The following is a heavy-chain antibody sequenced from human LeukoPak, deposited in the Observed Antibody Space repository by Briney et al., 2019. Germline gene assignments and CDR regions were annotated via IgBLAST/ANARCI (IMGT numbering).Heavy chain of an antibody. CDR3: ARVRISSGPGGYYFDY. CDR2: ISSSSSTI. J-gene: IGHJ4*02. CDR1: GLTFSTLS. V-gene: IGHV3-48*04. D-gene: IGHD6-19*01. Sequence: PGGSLRLSCAASGLTFSTLSMNWVRQAPGKGPEWVSYISSSSSTIYYADSVKGRFTISRDNAKNSLYLQMNSLRAEDTAVYYCARVRISSGPGGYYFDYWGQGTLVTVSS.